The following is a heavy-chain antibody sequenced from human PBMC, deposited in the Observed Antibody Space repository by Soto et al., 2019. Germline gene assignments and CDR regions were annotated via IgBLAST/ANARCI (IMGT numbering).Heavy chain of an antibody. Sequence: QPQLQESGPGQVKPSETLSLTCTVSGDSISSSNYYWVWIRLPPGKGLEWIGSIYYSGSTYYNPSPPSRVTIARDTSKNHFSLKLSSATAADTAVYYCARQTYSWAGNWFDPWGQGNLVTVSS. CDR3: ARQTYSWAGNWFDP. CDR1: GDSISSSNYY. D-gene: IGHD4-4*01. CDR2: IYYSGST. J-gene: IGHJ5*02. V-gene: IGHV4-39*01.